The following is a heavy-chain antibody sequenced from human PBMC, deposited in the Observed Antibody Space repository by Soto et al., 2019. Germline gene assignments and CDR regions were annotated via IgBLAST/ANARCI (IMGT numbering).Heavy chain of an antibody. CDR2: ISSSSNYI. V-gene: IGHV3-21*01. Sequence: GGSLRLSCAASGFTFSSYSMNWVRQAPGKGLEWVSSISSSSNYIYYADSVKGRFTISRDNAKNSLYLQMNSLRAEDTAVYYCARGVVPAAISVGNWFDPWGQGTLVTVSS. CDR1: GFTFSSYS. J-gene: IGHJ5*02. D-gene: IGHD2-2*01. CDR3: ARGVVPAAISVGNWFDP.